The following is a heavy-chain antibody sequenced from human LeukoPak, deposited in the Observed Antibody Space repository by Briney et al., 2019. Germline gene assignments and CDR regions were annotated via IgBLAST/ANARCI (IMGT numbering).Heavy chain of an antibody. CDR2: TYYSGST. CDR3: ARQDWGNFDY. V-gene: IGHV4-31*03. CDR1: GGSISSGGYY. J-gene: IGHJ4*02. D-gene: IGHD3/OR15-3a*01. Sequence: SETLSLTCTVSGGSISSGGYYWSWIRQHPGKGLEWIGYTYYSGSTYYNPSLKSRVTISVDTSKNQFSLKLSSVTAADTAVYYCARQDWGNFDYWGQGTLVTVSS.